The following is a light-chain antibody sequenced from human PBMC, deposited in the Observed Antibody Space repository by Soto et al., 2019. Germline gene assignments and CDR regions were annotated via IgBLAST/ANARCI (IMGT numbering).Light chain of an antibody. V-gene: IGLV1-51*01. J-gene: IGLJ1*01. CDR2: GDT. CDR3: GACDSSLSAYV. CDR1: SLNIGGNS. Sequence: SVLTQPPSVSAAPGQKVTISCSGSSLNIGGNSVSWCQQVPVGAPKLLLHGDTKPPTIIPDRFSGSKSGTSATLGIPGFQTGDDADYYCGACDSSLSAYVFGTGSKVTV.